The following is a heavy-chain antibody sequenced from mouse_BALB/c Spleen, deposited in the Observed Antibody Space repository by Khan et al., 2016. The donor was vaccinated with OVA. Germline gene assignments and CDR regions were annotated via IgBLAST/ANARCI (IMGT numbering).Heavy chain of an antibody. V-gene: IGHV2-6-1*01. D-gene: IGHD2-10*01. CDR2: IWSDGST. CDR1: GFSLTNYG. J-gene: IGHJ4*01. CDR3: ARQPYYHYYIMDY. Sequence: QVQLKESGPGLVAPSQSLSITCTISGFSLTNYGVHWVRQPPGKGLEWLVVIWSDGSTTYNSALKSRLSISKDNSKSQVFLKMNSLQTDDTAMYYCARQPYYHYYIMDYWGQGTSVTDSS.